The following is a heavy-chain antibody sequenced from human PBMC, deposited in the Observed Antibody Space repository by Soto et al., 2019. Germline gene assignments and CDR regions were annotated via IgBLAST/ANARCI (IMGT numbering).Heavy chain of an antibody. D-gene: IGHD6-19*01. CDR3: ARDAAVPGESDRFDY. V-gene: IGHV4-4*02. CDR2: VYHNGRT. CDR1: GDSLTTNHW. Sequence: GPGLVKPSGTLSLTCAVSGDSLTTNHWWSWVRQPPGKGLQWIGEVYHNGRTDYNPSLRSRVTMSIDTSKNQFSLKLTSVTAADTAIYYCARDAAVPGESDRFDYWGQGTLVTVSS. J-gene: IGHJ4*02.